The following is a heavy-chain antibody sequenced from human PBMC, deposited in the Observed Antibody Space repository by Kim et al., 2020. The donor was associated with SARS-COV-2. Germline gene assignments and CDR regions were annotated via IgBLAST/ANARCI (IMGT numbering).Heavy chain of an antibody. J-gene: IGHJ5*02. D-gene: IGHD6-19*01. Sequence: SETLSLTCAVYGGSFSGYYWSWIRQPPGKGLEWIGEINHSGSTNYNPSLKSRVTISVDTSKNQFSLKLSSVTAADTAVYYCARYISPTYSSGWYRPRWFDPWGQGTLVTVSS. CDR3: ARYISPTYSSGWYRPRWFDP. CDR2: INHSGST. V-gene: IGHV4-34*01. CDR1: GGSFSGYY.